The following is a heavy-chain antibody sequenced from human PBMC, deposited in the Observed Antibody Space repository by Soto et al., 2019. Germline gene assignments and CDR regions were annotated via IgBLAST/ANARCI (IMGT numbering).Heavy chain of an antibody. Sequence: EVQVLDSGGGLVQPGGSLRLSCAASGFTFNNYAMNWVRQAPGKGLEWVATISGTGGSTYYADSVKGRFTISRDNSKNTLYLQMNSLRVEDTAVYYCAKDRLGGNFDYWGQGRQVTGST. J-gene: IGHJ4*02. V-gene: IGHV3-23*01. CDR1: GFTFNNYA. CDR3: AKDRLGGNFDY. CDR2: ISGTGGST.